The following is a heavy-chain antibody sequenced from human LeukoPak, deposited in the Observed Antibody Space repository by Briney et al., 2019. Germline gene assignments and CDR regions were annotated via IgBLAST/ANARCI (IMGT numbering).Heavy chain of an antibody. D-gene: IGHD3-22*01. CDR3: ARDHRPYYDSSGGFDY. J-gene: IGHJ4*02. CDR1: GGSISSSSYY. Sequence: SETLSLTCTVSGGSISSSSYYWGWVRQPPGKGLEWIRSIYYSGSTYYNPSLKSRVTISVDTSKNQFSLKLSSVTAADTAVYYCARDHRPYYDSSGGFDYWGQGTLVTVSS. CDR2: IYYSGST. V-gene: IGHV4-39*02.